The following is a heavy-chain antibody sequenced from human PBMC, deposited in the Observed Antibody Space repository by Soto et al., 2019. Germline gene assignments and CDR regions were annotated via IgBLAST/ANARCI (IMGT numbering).Heavy chain of an antibody. CDR3: ARLGYCSGGSCYERDYYYYYGMDV. V-gene: IGHV1-18*01. CDR2: ISAYNGNT. CDR1: GYTFTSYG. Sequence: GASVKVSCKASGYTFTSYGISWVRQAPGQGIEWMGWISAYNGNTNYAQKLQGRVTMTTDTSTSTAYMELRSLRSDDTAVYYCARLGYCSGGSCYERDYYYYYGMDVWG. D-gene: IGHD2-15*01. J-gene: IGHJ6*02.